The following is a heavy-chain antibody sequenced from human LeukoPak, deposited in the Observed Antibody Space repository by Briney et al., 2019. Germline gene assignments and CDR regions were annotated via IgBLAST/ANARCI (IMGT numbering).Heavy chain of an antibody. CDR1: GYSISSGYY. V-gene: IGHV4-38-2*02. D-gene: IGHD3-22*01. CDR3: ARDGGYYDSSGYVNWFDP. J-gene: IGHJ5*02. Sequence: SETLSLTCTVSGYSISSGYYWGWIRQPPGKGLEWIGSIYHSGSTYYNPSLKSRVTISVDTSKNQFSLKLSSVTAADTAVYYCARDGGYYDSSGYVNWFDPWGQGTLVTVSS. CDR2: IYHSGST.